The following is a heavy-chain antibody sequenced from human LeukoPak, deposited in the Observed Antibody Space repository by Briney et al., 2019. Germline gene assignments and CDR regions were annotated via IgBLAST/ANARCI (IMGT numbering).Heavy chain of an antibody. CDR3: ATPRRPTAYYYYYMNV. V-gene: IGHV1-69*06. D-gene: IGHD4-11*01. Sequence: SVTVSCNLSGGTFSTYPINWVRQAPGQGLEWMGKIIPIFGAPDYAQKFQGRVTITADKSTNTAFMELISVRSDDTAVYYCATPRRPTAYYYYYMNVWGNGTTVTVSS. CDR2: IIPIFGAP. J-gene: IGHJ6*03. CDR1: GGTFSTYP.